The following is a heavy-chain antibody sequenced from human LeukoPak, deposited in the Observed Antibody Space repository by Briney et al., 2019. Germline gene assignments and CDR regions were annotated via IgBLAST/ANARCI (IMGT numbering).Heavy chain of an antibody. CDR2: ISYDGSNK. CDR1: GFRFSASG. Sequence: GGSLRLSCAASGFRFSASGMHWVRQAPGKGLEWVAVISYDGSNKYYADSVKGRFTISRDNSKNTLYLQMNSLRAEDTAVYYCATMIVNGRLDYWGQGTLVTVSS. V-gene: IGHV3-30*19. J-gene: IGHJ4*02. CDR3: ATMIVNGRLDY. D-gene: IGHD3-22*01.